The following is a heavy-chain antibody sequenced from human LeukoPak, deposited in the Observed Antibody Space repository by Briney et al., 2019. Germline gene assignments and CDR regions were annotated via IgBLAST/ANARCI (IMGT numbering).Heavy chain of an antibody. D-gene: IGHD2-15*01. V-gene: IGHV3-53*01. CDR2: IYGDGST. J-gene: IGHJ4*02. CDR3: ARVGSGPAGADC. Sequence: QPGGSLRLSCAASGFTVSDNYMSWVRQAPGKGLEWVSIIYGDGSTYYADSVKGRFTISRDKSENTVYLQMNSLRAEDTAVYYCARVGSGPAGADCWGQGTTVTVSS. CDR1: GFTVSDNY.